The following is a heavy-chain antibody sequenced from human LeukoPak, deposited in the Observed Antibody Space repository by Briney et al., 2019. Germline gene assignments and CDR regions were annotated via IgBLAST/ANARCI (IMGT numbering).Heavy chain of an antibody. CDR1: GFTFGTYS. J-gene: IGHJ4*02. CDR2: ISSSSSYI. V-gene: IGHV3-21*01. Sequence: GGSLRLSCAASGFTFGTYSMNWVRQAPGKGLEWVSSISSSSSYIYYADSVKGRFTISRDNAKNSLYLQMNSLGAEDTAVYYCASAYCRDDCYSWVFDYWGQGTLVSVSS. D-gene: IGHD2-21*02. CDR3: ASAYCRDDCYSWVFDY.